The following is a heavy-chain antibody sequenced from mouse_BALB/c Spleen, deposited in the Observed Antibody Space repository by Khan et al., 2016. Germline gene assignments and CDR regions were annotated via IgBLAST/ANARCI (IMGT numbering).Heavy chain of an antibody. V-gene: IGHV2-9*02. CDR3: ARDDQDYDAWFAS. D-gene: IGHD2-4*01. Sequence: QVQLKESGPGLVAPSQSLSITCTVSGFSLTNSGVHWIRQPPGKGLEWLGVIWPGGSTDYNSALMSRLSITKDNSQNQDFLQMISLQTDDTAMYYCARDDQDYDAWFASWGQGTLVIVSA. J-gene: IGHJ3*01. CDR1: GFSLTNSG. CDR2: IWPGGST.